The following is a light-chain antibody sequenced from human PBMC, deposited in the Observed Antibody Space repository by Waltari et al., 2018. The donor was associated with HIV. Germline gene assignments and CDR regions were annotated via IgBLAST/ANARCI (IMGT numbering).Light chain of an antibody. Sequence: QSVLTQPPSASGSPGQRVTISCSGSRSNIGSTYVNWYPQLPGTAPNLLISRNNQRPSEVHDRCCRANSVTSAAPAIRGFRSGDEASYYWAAWQDGLKGSFGGGTKVTVL. CDR2: RNN. CDR1: RSNIGSTY. J-gene: IGLJ2*01. CDR3: AAWQDGLKGS. V-gene: IGLV1-47*01.